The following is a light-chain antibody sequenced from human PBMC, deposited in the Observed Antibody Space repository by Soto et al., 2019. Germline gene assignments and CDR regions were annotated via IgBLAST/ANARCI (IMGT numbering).Light chain of an antibody. V-gene: IGKV3-15*01. CDR2: GAS. Sequence: EIVMTQSPATLSVSPGERATLSCRASQSVSSNLAWYQQKPGQAPRLLIYGASTRATGIPARFSGSGSGTKFTLTLCSLQSEDFAVYYCQQYNNWPPLTFGGGTKVDIK. CDR3: QQYNNWPPLT. CDR1: QSVSSN. J-gene: IGKJ4*01.